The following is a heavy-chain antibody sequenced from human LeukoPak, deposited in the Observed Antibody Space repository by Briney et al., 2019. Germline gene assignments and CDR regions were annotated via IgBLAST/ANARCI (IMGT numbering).Heavy chain of an antibody. CDR2: IYYSGST. CDR1: GGSISSSSYY. D-gene: IGHD3-22*01. J-gene: IGHJ5*02. CDR3: ARLTTFDP. Sequence: KPSETLSLTCTVSGGSISSSSYYWGWIRQPPGKGLEWIGSIYYSGSTYYNPSLKSRVTISVDTSKNQFSLKLSSVTAADTAVYYCARLTTFDPWGQGTLVTVSS. V-gene: IGHV4-39*01.